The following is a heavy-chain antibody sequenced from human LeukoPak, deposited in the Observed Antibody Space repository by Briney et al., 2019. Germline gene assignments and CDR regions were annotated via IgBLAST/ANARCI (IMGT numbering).Heavy chain of an antibody. J-gene: IGHJ6*03. Sequence: GGSLRLSCAASGFTFSSYEMNWVRQAPGKGLEWVSYISSSGSTIYYADSVKGRFTISRDNAKNSLYLQMNSLRAEDTAVYYCASLRGSRSYYYYYMDVWGKGTTLTVSS. CDR3: ASLRGSRSYYYYYMDV. V-gene: IGHV3-48*03. CDR1: GFTFSSYE. D-gene: IGHD3-10*01. CDR2: ISSSGSTI.